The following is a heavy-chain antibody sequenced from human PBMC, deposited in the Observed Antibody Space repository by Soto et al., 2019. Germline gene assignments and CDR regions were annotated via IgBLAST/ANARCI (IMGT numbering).Heavy chain of an antibody. CDR3: ARGPGRYCSDGSCYYFDY. J-gene: IGHJ4*02. Sequence: GSLRLSCAASGFTLSSFAMHWVRQAPGKGLEWVAVISYDGSNKYYADSVKGRFTISRDDSKNTLFLQMNSLRAEDTAVYYCARGPGRYCSDGSCYYFDYWGQGTLVTVSS. D-gene: IGHD2-15*01. CDR1: GFTLSSFA. V-gene: IGHV3-30-3*01. CDR2: ISYDGSNK.